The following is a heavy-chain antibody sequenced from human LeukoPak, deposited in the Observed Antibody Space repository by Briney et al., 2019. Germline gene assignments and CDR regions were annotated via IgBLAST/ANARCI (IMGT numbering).Heavy chain of an antibody. CDR1: GGSISSSNW. D-gene: IGHD2-2*01. CDR3: ASQRDCSSTSCYEDY. Sequence: PSETLSLTCAVSGGSISSSNWWSWVRQPPGKGLEWIGEIYHSGSTNYNPSLKSRVTISVDKSKNQFSLKLSSVTAADTAVYYCASQRDCSSTSCYEDYWGQGTLVTVSS. V-gene: IGHV4-4*02. J-gene: IGHJ4*02. CDR2: IYHSGST.